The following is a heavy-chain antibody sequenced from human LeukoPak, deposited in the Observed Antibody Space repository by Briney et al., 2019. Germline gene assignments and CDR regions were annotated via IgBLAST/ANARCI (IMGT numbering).Heavy chain of an antibody. Sequence: GGSLRLSCAASGFTFGDYAMHWVRQAPGKGLEWVSGINWKSNNIGYADSVKGRFTISRDNAKNSLYLQMNSLRTEDTALYYCARDRAGYSYAMDVWGQGTSVTASS. D-gene: IGHD6-13*01. V-gene: IGHV3-9*01. CDR3: ARDRAGYSYAMDV. J-gene: IGHJ6*02. CDR2: INWKSNNI. CDR1: GFTFGDYA.